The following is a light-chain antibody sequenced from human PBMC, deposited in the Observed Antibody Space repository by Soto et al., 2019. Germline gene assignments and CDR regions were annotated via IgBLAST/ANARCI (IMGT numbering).Light chain of an antibody. J-gene: IGKJ1*01. CDR1: QSISSW. CDR3: QQYNSYSRVWT. Sequence: DIQMTQSPSTLSASVGDRVTITCRASQSISSWLAWYQQKPGKAPKLLIYKASSLESGVPSRFSGSGSGTEFTLTIRSLQPDDFATYYCQQYNSYSRVWTFGQGTKVEIK. V-gene: IGKV1-5*03. CDR2: KAS.